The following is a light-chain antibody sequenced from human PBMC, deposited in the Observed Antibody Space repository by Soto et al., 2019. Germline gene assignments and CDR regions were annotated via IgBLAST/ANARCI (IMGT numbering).Light chain of an antibody. CDR3: CSYAGSTSHSV. CDR2: EVT. J-gene: IGLJ1*01. CDR1: DVGRYNV. Sequence: LTQRASVSGYPGQSITMSCNGRDVGRYNVVSGYQQHPGKAPKLMIYEVTKRPSGVSTPFSGSQSGNTASLTISGLQAEDEADYYCCSYAGSTSHSVFRTGTKVTVL. V-gene: IGLV2-23*02.